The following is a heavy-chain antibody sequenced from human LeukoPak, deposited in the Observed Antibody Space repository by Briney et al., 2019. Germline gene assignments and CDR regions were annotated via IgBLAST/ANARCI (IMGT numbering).Heavy chain of an antibody. Sequence: ASVKVSCKASGYTFTGYYMHWVRQAPGQGLEWMGRINPNSGGTNYAQKFQGRVTMTRDTSISTAYMELSRLRSDDTAVYYCARVGVCDCSSTSCHLGYWGQGTLVTVSS. J-gene: IGHJ4*02. CDR3: ARVGVCDCSSTSCHLGY. D-gene: IGHD2-2*01. CDR1: GYTFTGYY. CDR2: INPNSGGT. V-gene: IGHV1-2*06.